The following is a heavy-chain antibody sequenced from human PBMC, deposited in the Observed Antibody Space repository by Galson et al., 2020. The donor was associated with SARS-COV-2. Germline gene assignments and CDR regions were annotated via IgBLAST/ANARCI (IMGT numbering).Heavy chain of an antibody. Sequence: GGSLRLSCSASGFIFSDYAMHLVRQAPGKGLEYVSALSPNGGTSFYADSVNGRFTMSRDNSKNMFYLQMTALRLEDTGFYYCLSYSSTRQNHWGQGTLVTVSS. CDR1: GFIFSDYA. CDR3: LSYSSTRQNH. D-gene: IGHD2-2*01. V-gene: IGHV3-64D*06. CDR2: LSPNGGTS. J-gene: IGHJ5*02.